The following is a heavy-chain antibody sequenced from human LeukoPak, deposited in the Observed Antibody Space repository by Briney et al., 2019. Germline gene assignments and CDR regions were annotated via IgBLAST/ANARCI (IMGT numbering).Heavy chain of an antibody. D-gene: IGHD3-10*01. CDR1: GYPFTGYY. V-gene: IGHV1-2*02. Sequence: ASEKPSCKASGYPFTGYYMNWGRQAPGQGRGWMGGINPNSGGTTYSKKLPVRVTVTPAPSTSTAYMELSKLRSDDTAVYYCARQSDDPYGPPFTGFLNNWFDPWGQGTLVTVSS. J-gene: IGHJ5*02. CDR3: ARQSDDPYGPPFTGFLNNWFDP. CDR2: INPNSGGT.